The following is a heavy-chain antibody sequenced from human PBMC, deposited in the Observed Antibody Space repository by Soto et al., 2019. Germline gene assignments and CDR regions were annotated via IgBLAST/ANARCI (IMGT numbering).Heavy chain of an antibody. CDR2: IYWDDDK. CDR1: GFSLSTSGVG. CDR3: AHFRYFEQTGLDY. Sequence: SGPTLVNPTQALTLICTFSGFSLSTSGVGVGWIRQPPGKALEWLALIYWDDDKHYSPSLKSRLTITKDTSKNKVVLTMTIMDPVDTATYYCAHFRYFEQTGLDYWGQGTLVTVSS. D-gene: IGHD3-9*01. J-gene: IGHJ4*02. V-gene: IGHV2-5*02.